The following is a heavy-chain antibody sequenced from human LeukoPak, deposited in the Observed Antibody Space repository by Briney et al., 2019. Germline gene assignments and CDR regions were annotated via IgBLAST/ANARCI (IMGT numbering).Heavy chain of an antibody. J-gene: IGHJ4*02. CDR2: IKSKTDGGTA. Sequence: PGGSLRLSCAASGFTYSVAWMSWVRQAPGKGLEWVGRIKSKTDGGTADYAAPVKGRFTISRDDSKNTLYLQMNSLRAEDTAVYYCARESSGYYLDYWGQGTLVTVSS. D-gene: IGHD3-22*01. V-gene: IGHV3-15*01. CDR3: ARESSGYYLDY. CDR1: GFTYSVAW.